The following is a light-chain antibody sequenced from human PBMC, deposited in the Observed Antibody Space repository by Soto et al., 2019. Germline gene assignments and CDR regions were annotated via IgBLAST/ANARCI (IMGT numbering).Light chain of an antibody. Sequence: QSALTQPASVSGSPGQSIAISCTGTSSDVGAYGYVSWYQQHPDKAPKLMIYEVSNRPSGVSNRFSGSKSVNTATLTISGLQAEDEADYYCSSHTRYNTRVFGTGTKVTVL. V-gene: IGLV2-14*03. CDR3: SSHTRYNTRV. CDR2: EVS. J-gene: IGLJ1*01. CDR1: SSDVGAYGY.